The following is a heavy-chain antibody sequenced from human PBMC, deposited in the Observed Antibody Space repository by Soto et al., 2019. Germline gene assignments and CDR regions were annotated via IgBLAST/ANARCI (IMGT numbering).Heavy chain of an antibody. D-gene: IGHD6-19*01. V-gene: IGHV5-10-1*01. J-gene: IGHJ6*02. Sequence: GESLKISCKGSGYSFSTYWISWVRQMPGKGLEWMGRIDPTDSYTSYSPSFQGQVTISVDTSLSTAYLRWSSLKASDTAVYYCARRRRSSVITGDPYGMDVWGQGTTVTVSS. CDR3: ARRRRSSVITGDPYGMDV. CDR2: IDPTDSYT. CDR1: GYSFSTYW.